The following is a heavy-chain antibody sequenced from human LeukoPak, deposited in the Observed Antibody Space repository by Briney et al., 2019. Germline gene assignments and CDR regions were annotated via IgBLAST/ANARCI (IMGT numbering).Heavy chain of an antibody. CDR2: IWNDGGNK. CDR3: ARDRAAADLDY. V-gene: IGHV3-33*01. D-gene: IGHD6-13*01. CDR1: GFTFRSYG. Sequence: GGSLRLSCAASGFTFRSYGMHWVRQAPGKGLEWVALIWNDGGNKFYADSVKGRFTISRDNSKNTLYLQMNSLRAEDTAVYYCARDRAAADLDYWGQGTLVTVSS. J-gene: IGHJ4*02.